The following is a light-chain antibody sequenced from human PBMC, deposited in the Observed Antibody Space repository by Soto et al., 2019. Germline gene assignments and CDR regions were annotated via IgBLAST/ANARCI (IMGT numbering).Light chain of an antibody. CDR1: NSDVGGYIY. CDR2: EVS. V-gene: IGLV2-14*01. Sequence: QSALTQPASVSGSPGQSITISCTGTNSDVGGYIYVSWYQQHPGKAPKLMIYEVSNRPSGVSNRFSGSKSGNTASLTISGLQAEDEADYYCSSYTTSNIYVFGTGTKLTVL. J-gene: IGLJ1*01. CDR3: SSYTTSNIYV.